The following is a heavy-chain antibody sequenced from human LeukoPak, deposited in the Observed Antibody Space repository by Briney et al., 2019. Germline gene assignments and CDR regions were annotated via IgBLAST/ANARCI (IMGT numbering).Heavy chain of an antibody. CDR1: GGSISSSSYY. Sequence: PSETLSLTCTVSGGSISSSSYYWGWIRQPPGKGLEWIGSIYYSGSTYYNPSLKSRVTISVDTSKNQFSLKPSSVTAADTAVYYCARNVDTAMAFDYWGQGTLVTVSS. V-gene: IGHV4-39*01. CDR3: ARNVDTAMAFDY. J-gene: IGHJ4*02. CDR2: IYYSGST. D-gene: IGHD5-18*01.